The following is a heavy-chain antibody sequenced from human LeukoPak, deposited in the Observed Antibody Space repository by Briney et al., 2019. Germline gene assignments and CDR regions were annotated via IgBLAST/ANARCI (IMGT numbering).Heavy chain of an antibody. CDR2: ISPYNANT. Sequence: ASVKVSCKASGYTFTSYVINWVRQAPGQGLECMGWISPYNANTNYAQNVQGRVTMTTDTSTNTAYMELRSLTSDDTAVYYCARVATTYGSGSYLAYWGQGTLVTVSS. V-gene: IGHV1-18*01. CDR1: GYTFTSYV. CDR3: ARVATTYGSGSYLAY. J-gene: IGHJ4*02. D-gene: IGHD3-10*01.